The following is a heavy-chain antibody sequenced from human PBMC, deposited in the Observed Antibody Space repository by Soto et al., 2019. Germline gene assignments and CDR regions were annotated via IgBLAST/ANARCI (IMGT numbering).Heavy chain of an antibody. CDR1: GFTFGSYS. CDR2: ISSSSSTI. CDR3: ARFHYGGSPG. Sequence: EVQLVESGGGLVQPGGSLRLSCAASGFTFGSYSMNWVRQAPGKGLEWVSYISSSSSTIYYADSVKGRFTISRDNAKNSLYLQMHSLRDEDTAVYSCARFHYGGSPGWGQGTLVIVSS. J-gene: IGHJ4*02. D-gene: IGHD4-17*01. V-gene: IGHV3-48*02.